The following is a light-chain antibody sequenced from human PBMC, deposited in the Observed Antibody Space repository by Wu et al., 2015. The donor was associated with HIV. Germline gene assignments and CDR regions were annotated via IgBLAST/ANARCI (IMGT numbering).Light chain of an antibody. Sequence: ERATLSCRASQSVSSHVAWYQHRRGQAPTAPHTMMHPPGPTGIPARFSGSGSGTEFTLTINRVQSEDFAVYYCHQYNNWPPKSTFGQGTKVEIK. CDR2: MHP. J-gene: IGKJ1*01. CDR3: HQYNNWPPKST. CDR1: QSVSSH. V-gene: IGKV3-15*01.